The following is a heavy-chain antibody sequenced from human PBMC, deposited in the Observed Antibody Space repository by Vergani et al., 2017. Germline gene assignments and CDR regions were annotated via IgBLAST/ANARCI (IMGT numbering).Heavy chain of an antibody. CDR3: AKGQRPQRLHDYGDLDY. V-gene: IGHV3-30*18. Sequence: VQLVESGGGLVKPGGSLRLSCAASGFTFSSYSMNWVRQAPGKGLEWVAVISYDGSNKYYADSVKGRFTISRDNSKNTLYLQMNSLRAEDTAVYYCAKGQRPQRLHDYGDLDYWGQGTLVTVSS. CDR1: GFTFSSYS. D-gene: IGHD4-17*01. J-gene: IGHJ4*02. CDR2: ISYDGSNK.